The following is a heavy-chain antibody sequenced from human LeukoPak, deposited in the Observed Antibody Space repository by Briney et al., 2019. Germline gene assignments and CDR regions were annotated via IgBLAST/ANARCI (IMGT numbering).Heavy chain of an antibody. CDR1: GGSFSGYY. CDR2: INHSGST. D-gene: IGHD3-22*01. J-gene: IGHJ4*02. CDR3: ARPRYYYDSSGYGY. V-gene: IGHV4-34*01. Sequence: SETLSLTCAVYGGSFSGYYWSWIRQPPGKGLEWIGEINHSGSTNYNPSLKSRVTISVDTSKNQFSLKLSSVTAADTAVYYCARPRYYYDSSGYGYWGQGTLVTVSS.